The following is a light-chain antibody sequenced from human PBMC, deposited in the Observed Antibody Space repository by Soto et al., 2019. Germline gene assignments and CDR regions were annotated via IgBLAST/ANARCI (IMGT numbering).Light chain of an antibody. CDR2: KAS. Sequence: DIQMTQSPSTLSASVGDRGTITCRASQSISSWLAWYQQKPGKAPKLLIYKASSLESGVPSRFSGSGCGTEFTLTISSLQPDDFATYYCQQYNSYPYTFGQGTKLEIK. CDR1: QSISSW. CDR3: QQYNSYPYT. J-gene: IGKJ2*01. V-gene: IGKV1-5*03.